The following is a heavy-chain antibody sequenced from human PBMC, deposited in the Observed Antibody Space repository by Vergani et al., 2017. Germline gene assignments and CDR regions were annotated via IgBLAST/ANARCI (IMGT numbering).Heavy chain of an antibody. V-gene: IGHV4-59*08. CDR1: GGSISSYY. J-gene: IGHJ6*02. D-gene: IGHD3-22*01. CDR2: IYYSGST. Sequence: QVQLQESGPGLVKPSETLSLTCTVSGGSISSYYWSWIRQPPGKGLEWIGYIYYSGSTNYNPSLKSRVTISVDTSKNQFSLKLSSVTAADTAVYYCARQADRSSGFYYYYGMDVWGQGTTVTVSS. CDR3: ARQADRSSGFYYYYGMDV.